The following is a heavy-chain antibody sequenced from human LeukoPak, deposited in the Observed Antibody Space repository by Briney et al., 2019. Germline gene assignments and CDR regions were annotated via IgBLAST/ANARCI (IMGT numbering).Heavy chain of an antibody. D-gene: IGHD4-23*01. J-gene: IGHJ4*02. CDR1: GYTFTSYY. V-gene: IGHV1-46*01. Sequence: ASVKVSCKASGYTFTSYYMHWVRQAPGQGLEWMGIINPSGGSTSYAQKFQGRVTITADKSTSTAYMELSSLRSEDTAVYYCARVDYGGGVDYWGQGTLVTVSS. CDR3: ARVDYGGGVDY. CDR2: INPSGGST.